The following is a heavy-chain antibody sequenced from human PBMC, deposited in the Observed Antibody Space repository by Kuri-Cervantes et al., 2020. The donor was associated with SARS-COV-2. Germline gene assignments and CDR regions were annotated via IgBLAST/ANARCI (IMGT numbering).Heavy chain of an antibody. CDR2: INHSGST. V-gene: IGHV4-38-2*01. CDR3: ARGREAAAAYWFDP. D-gene: IGHD6-13*01. CDR1: GYSISSGYY. Sequence: GSLRLSCAVSGYSISSGYYWGWIRQPPGKGLEWIGSINHSGSTNYNPSLKSRVTISVDTSKNQFSLKLSSVTAADTAVYYCARGREAAAAYWFDPWGQGTLVTVSS. J-gene: IGHJ5*02.